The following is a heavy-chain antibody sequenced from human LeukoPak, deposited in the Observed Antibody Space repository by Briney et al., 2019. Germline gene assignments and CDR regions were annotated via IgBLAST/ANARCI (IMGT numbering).Heavy chain of an antibody. Sequence: SGGSLRLSCAASGFTFSSYWMRWVRQAPGKGLEWVASIKQDGSEKYYVDSVRGRFSISRDNAKSSLYLQMNSLRAEDTAVYYCARGTNAAFDIWGQGTVVTVSS. CDR1: GFTFSSYW. V-gene: IGHV3-7*04. CDR3: ARGTNAAFDI. CDR2: IKQDGSEK. D-gene: IGHD1/OR15-1a*01. J-gene: IGHJ3*02.